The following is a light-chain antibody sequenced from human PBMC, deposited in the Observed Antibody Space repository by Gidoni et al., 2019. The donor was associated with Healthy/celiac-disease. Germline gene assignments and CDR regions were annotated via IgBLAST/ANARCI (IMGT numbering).Light chain of an antibody. CDR1: QSISSW. Sequence: DIPMTQSPSTLSASVGDRVTITCRASQSISSWLAWYQQKPGKAPKLLIYDASSLESGVPSRFSGSGSGTEFTLTISSLQPDDFATYYCQQYNSYSYTFGQXTKLEIK. CDR3: QQYNSYSYT. J-gene: IGKJ2*01. V-gene: IGKV1-5*01. CDR2: DAS.